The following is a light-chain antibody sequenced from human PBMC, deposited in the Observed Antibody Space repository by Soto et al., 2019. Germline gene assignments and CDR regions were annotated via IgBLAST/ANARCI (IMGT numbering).Light chain of an antibody. Sequence: QSALTQPASVSGSPGQSITISCTGSSSDVGGYNYVSWYQQHPAKAPKLMIYEVSNRPSGVSNRFSGSTSGNSASLTISGLQAEDEADYYCSSYTSSSTLVFGTGTKVTVL. CDR1: SSDVGGYNY. V-gene: IGLV2-14*01. CDR2: EVS. CDR3: SSYTSSSTLV. J-gene: IGLJ1*01.